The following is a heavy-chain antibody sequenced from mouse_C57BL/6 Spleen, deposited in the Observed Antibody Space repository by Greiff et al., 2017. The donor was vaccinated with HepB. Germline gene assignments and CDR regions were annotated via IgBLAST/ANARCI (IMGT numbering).Heavy chain of an antibody. CDR1: GYTFTSYW. CDR3: ARRYGSYWYFDV. CDR2: IDPSDSYT. J-gene: IGHJ1*03. D-gene: IGHD1-1*01. V-gene: IGHV1-69*01. Sequence: VQLQQPGAELVMPGASVKLSCKASGYTFTSYWMHWVKQRPGQGLEWIGEIDPSDSYTNYNQKFKGKSTLTVDKSSSTAYMQLSILTSEDSAVYYCARRYGSYWYFDVWGTVTTVTVSS.